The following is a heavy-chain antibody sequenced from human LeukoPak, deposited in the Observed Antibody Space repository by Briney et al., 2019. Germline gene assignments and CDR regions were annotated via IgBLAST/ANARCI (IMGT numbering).Heavy chain of an antibody. J-gene: IGHJ4*02. Sequence: KPSETLSLTCAVYGGSFSGYYWSWIRQPPGKGLEWIGEINHSGSTNYNPSLKSRVTISVDTSKNQFSLKLSSVTAADTAVYYCARGGLAVAGIGRFYRLDYWGQGTLVTVSS. CDR2: INHSGST. CDR1: GGSFSGYY. D-gene: IGHD6-19*01. CDR3: ARGGLAVAGIGRFYRLDY. V-gene: IGHV4-34*01.